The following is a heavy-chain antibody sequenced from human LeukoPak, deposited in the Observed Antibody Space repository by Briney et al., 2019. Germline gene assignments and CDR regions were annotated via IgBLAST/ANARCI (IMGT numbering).Heavy chain of an antibody. CDR1: GFTFSNYE. Sequence: GGSLRLSCAASGFTFSNYEFNWVRQAPGKGLEWVSYISSSGRNIYYADSVKGRFTISRDNAKNSLYLQMNSLRAEDTAVYYCARDLVQLWSKDFWGQGTLVTVSS. J-gene: IGHJ4*02. CDR3: ARDLVQLWSKDF. V-gene: IGHV3-48*03. D-gene: IGHD5-18*01. CDR2: ISSSGRNI.